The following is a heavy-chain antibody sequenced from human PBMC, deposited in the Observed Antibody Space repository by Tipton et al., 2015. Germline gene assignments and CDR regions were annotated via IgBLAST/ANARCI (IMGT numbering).Heavy chain of an antibody. J-gene: IGHJ5*02. CDR3: ARGGAGYYYDSVGYLS. Sequence: TLSLTCTVSGDSISRDGYFWSWIRQPPGKGLEWIGYIFHSGSTSYNPSLRSRVFISIDTSKNQFSLKLNSVTAADTAVYYCARGGAGYYYDSVGYLSWGQGTLVTVSS. V-gene: IGHV4-61*08. CDR1: GDSISRDGYF. CDR2: IFHSGST. D-gene: IGHD3-22*01.